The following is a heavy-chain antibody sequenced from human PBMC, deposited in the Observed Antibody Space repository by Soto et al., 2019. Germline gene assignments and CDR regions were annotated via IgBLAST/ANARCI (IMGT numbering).Heavy chain of an antibody. CDR2: ISSSSSTI. Sequence: PGGSLRLSCAASGFTFSSYSMNWVRQAPGKGLEWVSYISSSSSTIYYADSVKGRFTISRDNAKNSLYLQMNSLRDEDTAVYYCARARYSSSSYYFDYWGQGTLVTVSS. V-gene: IGHV3-48*02. D-gene: IGHD6-6*01. CDR1: GFTFSSYS. J-gene: IGHJ4*02. CDR3: ARARYSSSSYYFDY.